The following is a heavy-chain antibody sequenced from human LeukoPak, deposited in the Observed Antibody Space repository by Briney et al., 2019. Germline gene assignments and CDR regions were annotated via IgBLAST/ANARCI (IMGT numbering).Heavy chain of an antibody. CDR3: ARWQFILVDDSSGYYSH. CDR2: INHSGST. Sequence: SETLSLTCTVSGGSMSSGDYYWSWIRQPPGKGLEWIGEINHSGSTNYNPSLKSRVTISVDTSKNQFSLKLSSVTAADTAVYYCARWQFILVDDSSGYYSHWGQGTLVTVSS. V-gene: IGHV4-34*01. D-gene: IGHD3-22*01. J-gene: IGHJ4*02. CDR1: GGSMSSGDYY.